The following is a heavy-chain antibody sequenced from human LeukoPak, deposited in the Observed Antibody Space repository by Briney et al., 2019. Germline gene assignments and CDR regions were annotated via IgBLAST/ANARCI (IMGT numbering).Heavy chain of an antibody. CDR1: GFTFSSYA. D-gene: IGHD2/OR15-2a*01. CDR3: ARDGTGSTTFDY. Sequence: GGSLRLSCAASGFTFSSYAMHWVRQAPGKGLEYISAISSNGGSTYYANSVKGRFTISRDNSKNTLYLQMGSLRAEDMAVYYCARDGTGSTTFDYWGQGTLVTV. V-gene: IGHV3-64*01. CDR2: ISSNGGST. J-gene: IGHJ4*02.